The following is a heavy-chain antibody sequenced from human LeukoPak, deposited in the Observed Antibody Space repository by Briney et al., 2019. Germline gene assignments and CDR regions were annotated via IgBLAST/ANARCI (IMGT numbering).Heavy chain of an antibody. D-gene: IGHD2-15*01. CDR3: ARAPLGYCSGGSCDDAFDI. CDR1: GGSNSSYY. CDR2: IYTSGST. Sequence: SETLSLTCTVSGGSNSSYYWSWIPQPAGKGLECIGRIYTSGSTNYNPSLKSRVTMSVDTSKNQFSLKLSSVTAADTAVYYCARAPLGYCSGGSCDDAFDIWGQGTMVTVSS. J-gene: IGHJ3*02. V-gene: IGHV4-4*07.